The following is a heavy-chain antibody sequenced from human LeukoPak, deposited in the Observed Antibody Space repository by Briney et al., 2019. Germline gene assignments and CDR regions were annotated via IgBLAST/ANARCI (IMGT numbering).Heavy chain of an antibody. Sequence: PSQTLSLTCAVSGGSISSGGYSWSWIRQPPGKGLEWIGYIYHSGSTNYNPSLKSRVTISVDTSKNQFSLKVSSVTAADTAVYYCARGPLRSGYYRPNWFDPWGQGTLVTVSS. CDR2: IYHSGST. CDR1: GGSISSGGYS. D-gene: IGHD3-3*01. CDR3: ARGPLRSGYYRPNWFDP. V-gene: IGHV4-30-2*01. J-gene: IGHJ5*02.